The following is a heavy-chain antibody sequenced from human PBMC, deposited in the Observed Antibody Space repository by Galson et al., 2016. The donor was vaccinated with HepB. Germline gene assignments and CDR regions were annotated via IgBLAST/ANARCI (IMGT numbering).Heavy chain of an antibody. Sequence: PALVKPTQTLTLTCTFSGFSLSTSGIRVSWIRQPPGKALEWLARIDWDDDKFYSTSLKTRLTISKDTSKNQVVLTMTNMDPVDTATYYCARTPLQYYYGSGSFYFDYWGQGTLVTVSS. D-gene: IGHD3-10*01. CDR1: GFSLSTSGIR. CDR2: IDWDDDK. CDR3: ARTPLQYYYGSGSFYFDY. V-gene: IGHV2-70*04. J-gene: IGHJ4*02.